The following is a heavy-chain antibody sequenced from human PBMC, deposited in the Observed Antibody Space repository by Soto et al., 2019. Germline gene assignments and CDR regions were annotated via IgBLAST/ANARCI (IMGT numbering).Heavy chain of an antibody. CDR1: GGTFSSYA. Sequence: QVQLVQSGAEVKKPGSSVKVSCKASGGTFSSYAISWVRQAPGQGLEWMGGIIPIFGTANYAQKFQGRVTITEDESTSTAFMELSSLRSEETAVYYCAPVGDGDNRWADYWGQGTLVTVSS. CDR2: IIPIFGTA. V-gene: IGHV1-69*01. CDR3: APVGDGDNRWADY. J-gene: IGHJ4*02. D-gene: IGHD1-26*01.